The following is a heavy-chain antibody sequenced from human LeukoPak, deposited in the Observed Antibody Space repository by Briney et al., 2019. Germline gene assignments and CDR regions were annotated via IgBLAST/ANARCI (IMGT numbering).Heavy chain of an antibody. CDR3: AREGPSTYHFDY. V-gene: IGHV1-46*01. J-gene: IGHJ4*02. CDR2: INPSGGST. CDR1: GYTFTNYY. Sequence: ASVKVSCKACGYTFTNYYMHWVRQAPGQGREWMGIINPSGGSTSYAQKFQGRVTMTWDTSTSTVYMELSSLTSEDTAVFYCAREGPSTYHFDYWGQGTLVTVSS.